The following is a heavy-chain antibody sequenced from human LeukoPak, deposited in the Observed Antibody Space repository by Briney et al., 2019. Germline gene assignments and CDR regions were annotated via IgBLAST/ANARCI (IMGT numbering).Heavy chain of an antibody. Sequence: PGGSLRLSCAASGFTSSNYWMSWVRQAPGKGLEWVGNIKQDGSEKYYVDSVKGRFTISRDNAENSLFLQLNSLRADDTAVYYCASVYGDYAEYFQHWGQGTLVTVSS. D-gene: IGHD4-17*01. V-gene: IGHV3-7*03. CDR3: ASVYGDYAEYFQH. CDR2: IKQDGSEK. J-gene: IGHJ1*01. CDR1: GFTSSNYW.